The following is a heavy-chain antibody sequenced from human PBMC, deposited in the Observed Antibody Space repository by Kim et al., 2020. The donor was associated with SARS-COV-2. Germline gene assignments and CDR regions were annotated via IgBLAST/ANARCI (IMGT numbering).Heavy chain of an antibody. CDR3: ARVEIAAAGPNAFDI. J-gene: IGHJ3*02. V-gene: IGHV5-51*01. Sequence: GESLKISCKGSGYSFTSYWIGWVRQMPGKGLEWMGIIYPGDSDTRYSPSFQGQVTISADKSISTAYLQWSSLTASDTAMYYCARVEIAAAGPNAFDIWGQGIMATGSS. CDR1: GYSFTSYW. CDR2: IYPGDSDT. D-gene: IGHD6-13*01.